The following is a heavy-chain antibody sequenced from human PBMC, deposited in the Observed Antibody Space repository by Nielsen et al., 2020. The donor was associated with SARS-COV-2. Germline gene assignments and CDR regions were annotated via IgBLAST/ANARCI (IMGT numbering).Heavy chain of an antibody. J-gene: IGHJ4*02. Sequence: ASVKVSCKASGYTFTDYYMHWVRQAPGQGLEWMGRISPNSGGTSYAQKFQGRVTMTRDTSISTAYMELSRLRSDDTAVYYCARSYSSSTGYWGQGTLVTVSS. CDR3: ARSYSSSTGY. D-gene: IGHD6-13*01. CDR2: ISPNSGGT. V-gene: IGHV1-2*06. CDR1: GYTFTDYY.